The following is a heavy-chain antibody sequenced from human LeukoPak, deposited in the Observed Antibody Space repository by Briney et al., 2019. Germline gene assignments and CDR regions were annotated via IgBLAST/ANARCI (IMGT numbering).Heavy chain of an antibody. D-gene: IGHD3-16*01. CDR3: AREWGFHFDY. J-gene: IGHJ4*02. CDR1: GFTFSGSW. CDR2: ISSDGSAT. V-gene: IGHV3-74*01. Sequence: PGGSLRLSCSASGFTFSGSWMHWVRQAPGKGLVWVSRISSDGSATTYADSVKGRFTIYRDNAKNTLYLQMSSLRADDTAVYYCAREWGFHFDYWGQGTLVTVSS.